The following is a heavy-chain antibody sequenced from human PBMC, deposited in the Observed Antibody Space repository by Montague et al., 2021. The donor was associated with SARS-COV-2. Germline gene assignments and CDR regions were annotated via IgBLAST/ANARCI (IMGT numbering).Heavy chain of an antibody. CDR2: IYTSGST. Sequence: TLSLTCTVSGDSISSGTHYWSWIRQPAGKGLEWIGRIYTSGSTNYNPSLKSRVTISVDTSKNQFSLKLSSVTAADTAVYYCARSGWEQHVRARYYYYYGMDVWGQGTTVTVSS. V-gene: IGHV4-61*02. D-gene: IGHD6-6*01. CDR3: ARSGWEQHVRARYYYYYGMDV. CDR1: GDSISSGTHY. J-gene: IGHJ6*02.